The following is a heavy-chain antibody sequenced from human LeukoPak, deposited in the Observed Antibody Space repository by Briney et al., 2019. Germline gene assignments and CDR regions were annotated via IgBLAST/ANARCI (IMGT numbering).Heavy chain of an antibody. CDR3: AKDDDYYGSGSYFSDWFDP. CDR2: ISGSGGST. V-gene: IGHV3-23*01. D-gene: IGHD3-10*01. CDR1: GFTFSSYA. J-gene: IGHJ5*02. Sequence: GGSLRLSCAASGFTFSSYAMSWVRQAPGKGLEWVSAISGSGGSTYYADSVKGRFTISRDNSKNTLYLQMNSLRAEDTAVYYCAKDDDYYGSGSYFSDWFDPWGQGTLVTVSS.